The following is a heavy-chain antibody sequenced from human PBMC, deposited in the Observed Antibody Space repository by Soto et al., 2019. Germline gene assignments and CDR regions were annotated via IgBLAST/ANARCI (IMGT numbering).Heavy chain of an antibody. Sequence: ASVKVSCTASGYTFTSYDINWVRQATGQGLEWMGWMNPNSGNTGYAQKFQGRATMTRNTSISTAYMELSSLRSEDTAVYYCARTLYGDNVDYWGQGTLVTVSS. CDR2: MNPNSGNT. D-gene: IGHD4-17*01. CDR1: GYTFTSYD. V-gene: IGHV1-8*01. J-gene: IGHJ4*02. CDR3: ARTLYGDNVDY.